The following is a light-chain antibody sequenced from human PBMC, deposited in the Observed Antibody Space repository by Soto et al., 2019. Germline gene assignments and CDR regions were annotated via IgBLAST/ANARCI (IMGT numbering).Light chain of an antibody. Sequence: EIVVIQAPASLSFAPVERASLSFRASQSVGSYLAWYQHKPGQAPRLLIYGASSRATGIPDRFSGSGSGTDFTLTISRLEPEDFAVYYCQQYVSSPWAFGQGTKVDIK. CDR1: QSVGSY. CDR2: GAS. CDR3: QQYVSSPWA. J-gene: IGKJ1*01. V-gene: IGKV3-20*01.